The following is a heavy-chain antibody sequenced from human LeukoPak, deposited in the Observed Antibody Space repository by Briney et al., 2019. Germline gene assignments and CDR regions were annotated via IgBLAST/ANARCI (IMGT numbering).Heavy chain of an antibody. D-gene: IGHD3-22*01. CDR1: GFTFSSYA. Sequence: GGSLRLSCAASGFTFSSYAMGWVRQAPGKGLEWVSAISGSGGSTYYADSVKGRFTISRDNSKNTLYLQMNSLRAEDTAVYYCAKEVVVVITTPTEAGFDYWGQGTLVTVSS. CDR2: ISGSGGST. J-gene: IGHJ4*02. V-gene: IGHV3-23*01. CDR3: AKEVVVVITTPTEAGFDY.